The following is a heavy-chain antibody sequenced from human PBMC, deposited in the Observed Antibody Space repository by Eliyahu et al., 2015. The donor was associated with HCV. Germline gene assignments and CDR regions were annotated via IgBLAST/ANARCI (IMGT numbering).Heavy chain of an antibody. CDR1: GYTFTSFY. D-gene: IGHD2-15*01. Sequence: QVQLLQSGAEVKKPGASVNISCKTSGYTFTSFYLHWVRQAPGQGLEWVGIINPTGSPTTYPQKFQGRVTLTRDTSTSTVYMALDSLRSEDTAVYYCARGDTSGYFDYWGQGTLVTVSS. V-gene: IGHV1-46*03. J-gene: IGHJ4*02. CDR3: ARGDTSGYFDY. CDR2: INPTGSPT.